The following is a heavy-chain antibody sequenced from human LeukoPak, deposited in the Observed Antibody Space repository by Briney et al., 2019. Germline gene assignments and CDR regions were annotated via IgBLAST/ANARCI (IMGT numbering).Heavy chain of an antibody. J-gene: IGHJ2*01. V-gene: IGHV4-39*07. CDR1: GGSISTSGYY. Sequence: SETLSLTCTVSGGSISTSGYYWGWIRQPPGKGLEWLGNIYHSGSTYYNPSLKSRVSISVDTSKNHFSLDLSSVTAADPAVYYCAREGGDYGGNSQFWYFDLWGRGTLVTVSS. CDR2: IYHSGST. CDR3: AREGGDYGGNSQFWYFDL. D-gene: IGHD4-23*01.